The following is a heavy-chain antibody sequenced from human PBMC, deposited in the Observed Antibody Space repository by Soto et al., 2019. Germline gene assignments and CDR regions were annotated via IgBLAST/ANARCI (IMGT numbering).Heavy chain of an antibody. D-gene: IGHD6-13*01. J-gene: IGHJ5*02. CDR1: GFTFSSYA. Sequence: EVQLLESGGGWLQPGGSLRLSCAASGFTFSSYAMNWVRQAPGKGLEWVSGITGSGAGSYYSDSVKGRFTISRDNYKNTLYLQMNSRRAEDTAVYYCANAYSNSWTNDWLDPWGQGTLVTVSS. CDR3: ANAYSNSWTNDWLDP. V-gene: IGHV3-23*01. CDR2: ITGSGAGS.